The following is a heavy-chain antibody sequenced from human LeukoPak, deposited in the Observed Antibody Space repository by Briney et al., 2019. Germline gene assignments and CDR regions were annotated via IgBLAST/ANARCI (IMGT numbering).Heavy chain of an antibody. J-gene: IGHJ4*02. V-gene: IGHV3-30*14. D-gene: IGHD3-22*01. Sequence: GGSLRLSCAASGFTFSGSAIHWVRQAPGKGLEWVAVISHDGSNRYYADSVKGRFTISRDNSNIMINLQINSLTVDDTAIYYCAGSIAMVITFFDSWGPGTLVTVSS. CDR1: GFTFSGSA. CDR2: ISHDGSNR. CDR3: AGSIAMVITFFDS.